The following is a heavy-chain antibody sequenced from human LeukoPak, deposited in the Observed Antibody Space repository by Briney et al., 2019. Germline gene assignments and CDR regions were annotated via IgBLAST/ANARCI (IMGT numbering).Heavy chain of an antibody. J-gene: IGHJ4*02. CDR3: ARVGIYGDYNRCFDY. CDR1: GFTFSSYN. V-gene: IGHV3-21*04. D-gene: IGHD4-17*01. Sequence: GGSLRLSCVASGFTFSSYNMNWVRQAPGKGLEWVSSISSSSRYIYYADSVKGRFTISRDNAKNSLYLQMNSLRAEDTALYYCARVGIYGDYNRCFDYWDQGTLVTVSS. CDR2: ISSSSRYI.